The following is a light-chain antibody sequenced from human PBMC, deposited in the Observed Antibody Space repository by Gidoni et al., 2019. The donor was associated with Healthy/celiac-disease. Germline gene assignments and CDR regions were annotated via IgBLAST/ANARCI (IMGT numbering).Light chain of an antibody. CDR3: QQYNNWPRT. V-gene: IGKV3-15*01. CDR1: QSVSSS. J-gene: IGKJ1*01. CDR2: GAS. Sequence: EIVMTQSPDTLSVSPGDRAILSCRASQSVSSSLAWYEQKPGQSPRLLIYGASTRATGIPARFSGSGSGTEFTLTISSLQSEDFAVYYCQQYNNWPRTFXQXTKVEIK.